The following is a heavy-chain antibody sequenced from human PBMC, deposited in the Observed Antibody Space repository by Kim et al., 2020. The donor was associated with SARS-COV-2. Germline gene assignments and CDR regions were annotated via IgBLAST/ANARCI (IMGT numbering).Heavy chain of an antibody. Sequence: GGSLRLSCAASGFTFSNAWMSWVRQAPGKGLEWDGRIKSKTDGGTTDYAAPVKGRFTISRDDSKNTLYLQMNSLKTEDTAVYYCTTDPDKLYDFDYWGQGTLVTVSS. V-gene: IGHV3-15*01. CDR1: GFTFSNAW. CDR3: TTDPDKLYDFDY. J-gene: IGHJ4*02. D-gene: IGHD1-1*01. CDR2: IKSKTDGGTT.